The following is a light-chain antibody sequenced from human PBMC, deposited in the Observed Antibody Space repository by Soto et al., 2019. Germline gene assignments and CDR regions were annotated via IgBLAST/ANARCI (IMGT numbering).Light chain of an antibody. CDR3: CSYVGTGYV. V-gene: IGLV2-11*01. CDR1: SSDVGGYNY. J-gene: IGLJ1*01. Sequence: QSVLTQPRSVSGSPGQSVTISCTGTSSDVGGYNYVSWYQQHPGKAPKLMIYDVTKRPSGVPDRFSGSKSGNTASLTISGLQAEDEGDYYCCSYVGTGYVFGTGTKLTVL. CDR2: DVT.